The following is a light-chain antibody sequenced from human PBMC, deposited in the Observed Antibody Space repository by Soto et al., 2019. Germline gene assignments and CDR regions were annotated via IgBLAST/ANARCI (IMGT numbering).Light chain of an antibody. CDR2: RAS. CDR3: QQYNTWPIT. V-gene: IGKV3-15*01. J-gene: IGKJ5*01. Sequence: EVLMTQSPDTLYVSPGERVTLSCRASQSVSDKLAWYQQKPGQGPRLLVYRASTRTLGIPAKFSGCESGTEFTLTISSLQSEDFAIYYCQQYNTWPITVGRGTRRDIK. CDR1: QSVSDK.